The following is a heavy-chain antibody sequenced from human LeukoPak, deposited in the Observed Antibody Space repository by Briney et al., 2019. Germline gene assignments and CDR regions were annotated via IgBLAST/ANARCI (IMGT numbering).Heavy chain of an antibody. CDR1: GGSISSYY. V-gene: IGHV4-59*01. D-gene: IGHD6-6*01. CDR2: IYYSGST. Sequence: SETLSLTCTVSGGSISSYYWSWIRQPPGKGLEWIGYIYYSGSTNYNPSLKSRVTISVDTSKNQFSLKLSSVTAADTAVYYCARDSSSSEYYFDYWGQGTLVTASS. J-gene: IGHJ4*02. CDR3: ARDSSSSEYYFDY.